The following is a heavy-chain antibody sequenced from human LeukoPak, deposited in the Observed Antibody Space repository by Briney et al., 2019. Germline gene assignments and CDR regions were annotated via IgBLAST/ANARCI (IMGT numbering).Heavy chain of an antibody. CDR1: GFTFSNYA. V-gene: IGHV3-23*01. D-gene: IGHD4-23*01. Sequence: GGSLRLSCGASGFTFSNYAMTWVRQAPGKGLEWVSAISGSGDSTYYADSVKGRFTISRDNSKNTLYLQMNSLRAEDTAVYYCAKEEAGYGGNVLHWGQGTLVTVSS. CDR2: ISGSGDST. CDR3: AKEEAGYGGNVLH. J-gene: IGHJ1*01.